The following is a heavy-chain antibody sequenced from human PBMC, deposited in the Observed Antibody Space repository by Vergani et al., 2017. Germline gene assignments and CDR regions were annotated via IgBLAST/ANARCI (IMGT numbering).Heavy chain of an antibody. J-gene: IGHJ4*02. CDR3: AKDHMGANDFDY. V-gene: IGHV3-23*01. Sequence: EVQLLESGGGLVQPGGSLRLSCAASGFTFSSYAMSWVRQAPGKGLEWVSGISGNGGSTYYADSVKGRFTISRDNSKNTLYLQMNSLRAEDTAVYYCAKDHMGANDFDYWGQGTLVTVSS. CDR1: GFTFSSYA. D-gene: IGHD1-1*01. CDR2: ISGNGGST.